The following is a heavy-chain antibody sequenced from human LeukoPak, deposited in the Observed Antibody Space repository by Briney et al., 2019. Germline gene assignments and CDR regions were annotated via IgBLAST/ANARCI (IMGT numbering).Heavy chain of an antibody. D-gene: IGHD3-22*01. CDR1: GGYISSYY. CDR3: ARGRNYYDSSGYYYESAFDI. V-gene: IGHV4-4*07. CDR2: IYPSGST. J-gene: IGHJ3*02. Sequence: SETLSLTCTVSGGYISSYYWSWIRQPAGKGLEWIGRIYPSGSTNYNPSLKSRVTMSVDTSKNQFSLKLSSVTAADTAVYYCARGRNYYDSSGYYYESAFDIWGQGTMVTVSS.